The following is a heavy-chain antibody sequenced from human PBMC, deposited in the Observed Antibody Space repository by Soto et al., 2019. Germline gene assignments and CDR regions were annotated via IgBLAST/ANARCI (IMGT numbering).Heavy chain of an antibody. CDR1: GGTFGSDA. Sequence: QVQLVQSGAEVKKHGSSVKVSCKDSGGTFGSDAISWVRQAPGQGLEWMGGIIPIPGTANYAQKFPGRVTIAADESTSTAYMELSSLRSEDTAVYYCARSQGSSTSLEIYYYYYYGMDVWCQGTTVTVSS. V-gene: IGHV1-69*01. J-gene: IGHJ6*02. CDR2: IIPIPGTA. CDR3: ARSQGSSTSLEIYYYYYYGMDV. D-gene: IGHD2-2*01.